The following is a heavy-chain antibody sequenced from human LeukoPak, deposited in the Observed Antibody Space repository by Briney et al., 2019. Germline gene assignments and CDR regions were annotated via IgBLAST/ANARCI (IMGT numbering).Heavy chain of an antibody. Sequence: GGSLRLSCAASGFTFSSYGMHWVRQAPGKGLEWVAFIRYDGSNKYYADSVKGRFTLSRDNSKNTLYLQMNSLRAEDTAVYYCAKDRGYSGYDWEGVFDYWGQGTLVTVSS. V-gene: IGHV3-30*02. CDR2: IRYDGSNK. D-gene: IGHD5-12*01. J-gene: IGHJ4*02. CDR1: GFTFSSYG. CDR3: AKDRGYSGYDWEGVFDY.